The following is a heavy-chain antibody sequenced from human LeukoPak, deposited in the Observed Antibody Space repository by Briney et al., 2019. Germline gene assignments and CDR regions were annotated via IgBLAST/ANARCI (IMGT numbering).Heavy chain of an antibody. Sequence: PGGSLRLSCAASGFTFSDYYMSWIRQAPGKGLEWVSYISSSGSTIYYADSVKGRFTISRGNAKNSLYLQINSLRAEDTAVYYCARGWSSSYSFDYWGQGTLVTVSS. D-gene: IGHD6-13*01. V-gene: IGHV3-11*01. J-gene: IGHJ4*02. CDR3: ARGWSSSYSFDY. CDR2: ISSSGSTI. CDR1: GFTFSDYY.